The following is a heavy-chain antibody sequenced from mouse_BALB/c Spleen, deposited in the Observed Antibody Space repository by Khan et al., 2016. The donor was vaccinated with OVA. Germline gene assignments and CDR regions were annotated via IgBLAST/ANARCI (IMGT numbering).Heavy chain of an antibody. Sequence: QVQLKQSGPGLVAPSQSLSITCTISGFSLTNYGIHWVRQPPGKGLEWLVVIWSDGSTTYNSALKSRLTITKDNSTSQVFLKMNSLQTDDTAIYFCARQPYHHYNVMDYWGQGTSVTVSS. CDR1: GFSLTNYG. CDR2: IWSDGST. V-gene: IGHV2-6-1*01. D-gene: IGHD2-10*01. CDR3: ARQPYHHYNVMDY. J-gene: IGHJ4*01.